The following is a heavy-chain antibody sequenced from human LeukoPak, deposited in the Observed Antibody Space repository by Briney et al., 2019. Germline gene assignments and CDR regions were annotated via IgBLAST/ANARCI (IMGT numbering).Heavy chain of an antibody. V-gene: IGHV3-53*01. J-gene: IGHJ6*02. D-gene: IGHD5-24*01. Sequence: GGSLRLSCAASGFTVSSNYMSWVRQAPGKGLEWVSVIYSGGSTYYADSVKGRFTISRDNSKNTLYPQMNSLRAEDTAVYYCARDQMYYGMDVWGQGTTVTVSS. CDR2: IYSGGST. CDR3: ARDQMYYGMDV. CDR1: GFTVSSNY.